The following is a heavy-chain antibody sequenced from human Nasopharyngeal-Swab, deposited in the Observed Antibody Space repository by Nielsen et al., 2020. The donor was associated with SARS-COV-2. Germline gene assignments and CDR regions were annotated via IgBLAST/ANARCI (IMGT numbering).Heavy chain of an antibody. Sequence: SVKVSCKASGGTFSSYAISWVRQAPGQGLEWMGGIIPIFGTANYAQKFQGRVTITADESTSTAYMELSSLRSEDTAVYYCAKHQYSSSSNWFDPWGRETLVTVSS. CDR1: GGTFSSYA. J-gene: IGHJ5*02. CDR2: IIPIFGTA. CDR3: AKHQYSSSSNWFDP. V-gene: IGHV1-69*13. D-gene: IGHD6-6*01.